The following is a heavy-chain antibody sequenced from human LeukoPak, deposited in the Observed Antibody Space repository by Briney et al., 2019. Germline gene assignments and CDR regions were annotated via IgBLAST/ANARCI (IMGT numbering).Heavy chain of an antibody. D-gene: IGHD5-12*01. CDR1: GGSISSGGYS. CDR3: ARDGGYDFRYFDY. Sequence: SQTLSLTCAVSGGSISSGGYSWSWIRQPPGKGLEWIGYIYHSGSTYYNPSLKSRVTISVDRSKNQFSLKLSSVTAADTAVYYCARDGGYDFRYFDYWGQGTLVTVSS. J-gene: IGHJ4*02. CDR2: IYHSGST. V-gene: IGHV4-30-2*01.